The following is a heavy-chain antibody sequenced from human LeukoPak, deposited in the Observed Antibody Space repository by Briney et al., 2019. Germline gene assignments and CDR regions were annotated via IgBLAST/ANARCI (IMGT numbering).Heavy chain of an antibody. V-gene: IGHV1-2*02. J-gene: IGHJ6*02. CDR3: ARAGLTLYDILTGYWVAYYYYGMDV. CDR2: INPNSGGT. Sequence: GASVKVSCKASGYTFTGYYMHWVRQAPGQGLEWMGWINPNSGGTNYAQKFQGRVTMTRDTSISTAYMEPSRLRSDDTAVYYCARAGLTLYDILTGYWVAYYYYGMDVWGQGTTVTVSS. CDR1: GYTFTGYY. D-gene: IGHD3-9*01.